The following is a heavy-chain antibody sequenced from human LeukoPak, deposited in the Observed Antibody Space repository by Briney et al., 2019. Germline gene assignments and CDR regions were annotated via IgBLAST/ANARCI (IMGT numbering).Heavy chain of an antibody. D-gene: IGHD5-18*01. CDR1: GFTFSSYA. CDR3: AKDRLSSYGYLNR. CDR2: ISGSGGST. Sequence: GGSLRLSCAASGFTFSSYAMSWVRQAPGKGLEWVSAISGSGGSTYYAGSVKGRFTISRDNSKNTLYLQMNSLRAEDTAVYYCAKDRLSSYGYLNRWGQGTLVTVSS. V-gene: IGHV3-23*01. J-gene: IGHJ4*02.